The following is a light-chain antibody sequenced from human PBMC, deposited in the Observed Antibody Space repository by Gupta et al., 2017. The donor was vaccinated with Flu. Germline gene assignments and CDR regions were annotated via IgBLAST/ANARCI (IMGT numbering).Light chain of an antibody. CDR3: QHEHSLPVT. CDR1: QGISNY. J-gene: IGKJ5*01. Sequence: DVQMSQSPSSLSASVGDRVTITCQASQGISNYLNWYQQKPGKAPNLLIFDASQLEEGVPSRFSGSGYETNFTFSISSRQPEDFAKYYCQHEHSLPVTFGQGTQVEIK. CDR2: DAS. V-gene: IGKV1-33*01.